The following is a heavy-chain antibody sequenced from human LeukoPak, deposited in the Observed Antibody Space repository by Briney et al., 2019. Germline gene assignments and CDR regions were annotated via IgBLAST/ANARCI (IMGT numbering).Heavy chain of an antibody. V-gene: IGHV1-69*13. CDR2: IIPIFGTA. CDR1: GGTFSSYA. D-gene: IGHD2-21*01. CDR3: ARDGVSGGARLGYFDY. J-gene: IGHJ4*02. Sequence: ASVKVSCKASGGTFSSYAISWVRQAPGQGLEWMGGIIPIFGTANYAQKFQGRVTITADESTSTAYMELSSLRSEDTAVYYCARDGVSGGARLGYFDYWGQGTLVTVSS.